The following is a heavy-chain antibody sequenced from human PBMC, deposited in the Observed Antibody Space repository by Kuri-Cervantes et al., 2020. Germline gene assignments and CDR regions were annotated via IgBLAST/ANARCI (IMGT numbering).Heavy chain of an antibody. J-gene: IGHJ4*02. CDR1: GFSFSTFA. Sequence: GGSLRLSCTASGFSFSTFAMNWVRQAPGKGLEWVSAITASGSNTHYADSVKGRFTISRDNSKNTLYLQMSSLRAEDTAVYYCAKDEREYSDYHKVNWGQGTLVTVSS. CDR3: AKDEREYSDYHKVN. D-gene: IGHD5-12*01. CDR2: ITASGSNT. V-gene: IGHV3-23*01.